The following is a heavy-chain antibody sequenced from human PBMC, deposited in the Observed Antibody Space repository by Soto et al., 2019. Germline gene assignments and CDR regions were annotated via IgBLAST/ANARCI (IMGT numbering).Heavy chain of an antibody. J-gene: IGHJ4*02. CDR2: IRGSGGST. Sequence: GGSLRLSCAASGFTFSSYAMSWVRQAPGKGLEWVSAIRGSGGSTYYADSVKGRFTISRDNSKNTLYLQMNSLRAEDTAVYYCAKDVGRLYYYDSSGYSGTFDYWGQGTLVTVSS. CDR3: AKDVGRLYYYDSSGYSGTFDY. V-gene: IGHV3-23*01. D-gene: IGHD3-22*01. CDR1: GFTFSSYA.